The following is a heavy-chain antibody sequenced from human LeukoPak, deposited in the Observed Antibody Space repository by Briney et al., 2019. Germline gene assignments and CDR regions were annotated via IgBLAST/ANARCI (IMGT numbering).Heavy chain of an antibody. CDR2: IYYSGST. Sequence: PSETLSLTCTVSGGSISSSSYYWGWIRQPPGKGLEWIGSIYYSGSTYYNPSLKSRVTISVDTSKNQFSLKLSSVTAADTAVYYCARCTTGTGPGDLAFDYWGQGTLVTVSS. CDR3: ARCTTGTGPGDLAFDY. D-gene: IGHD1-1*01. CDR1: GGSISSSSYY. V-gene: IGHV4-39*07. J-gene: IGHJ4*02.